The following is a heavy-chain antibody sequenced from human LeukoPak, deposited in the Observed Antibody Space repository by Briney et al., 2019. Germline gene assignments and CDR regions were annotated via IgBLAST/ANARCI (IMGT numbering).Heavy chain of an antibody. CDR3: ARTDYYDSSGYYPQIFDY. CDR2: IYYSGST. D-gene: IGHD3-22*01. Sequence: PSETLSLTCTVSGGSISSYYWSWIRQPPGKGLEWIGYIYYSGSTNYNPSLKSRVTISVDTSKNQFSLKLSSVTAADTAVYYCARTDYYDSSGYYPQIFDYWGQGTLVTVSS. CDR1: GGSISSYY. V-gene: IGHV4-59*08. J-gene: IGHJ4*02.